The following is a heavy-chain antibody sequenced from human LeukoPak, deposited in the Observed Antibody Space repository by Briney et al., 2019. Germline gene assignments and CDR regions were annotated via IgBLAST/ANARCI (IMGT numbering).Heavy chain of an antibody. V-gene: IGHV3-21*01. D-gene: IGHD3-16*01. J-gene: IGHJ4*02. CDR1: GFTFSSYS. CDR3: ARDVTLGNFDY. CDR2: ISSSSSYI. Sequence: PGGSLRLSCAASGFTFSSYSMNWVRQAPGKGLEWVSSISSSSSYIYYAESVKGRFTISRDNAKNSLYLQMNSLRAEDTAVYYCARDVTLGNFDYWGQGILVIVSS.